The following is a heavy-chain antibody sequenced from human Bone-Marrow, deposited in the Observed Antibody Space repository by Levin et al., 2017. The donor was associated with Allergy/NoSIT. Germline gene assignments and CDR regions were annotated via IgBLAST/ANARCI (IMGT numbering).Heavy chain of an antibody. J-gene: IGHJ5*02. CDR3: ARFCPELTGWNWFDP. CDR1: GFTFSSYS. V-gene: IGHV3-21*01. CDR2: ISSSSSYI. D-gene: IGHD1-7*01. Sequence: AGGSLRLSCAASGFTFSSYSMNWVRQAPGKGLEWVSSISSSSSYIYYADSVKGRFTISRDNAKNSLYLQMNSLRAEDTAVYYCARFCPELTGWNWFDPWGQGTLVTVSS.